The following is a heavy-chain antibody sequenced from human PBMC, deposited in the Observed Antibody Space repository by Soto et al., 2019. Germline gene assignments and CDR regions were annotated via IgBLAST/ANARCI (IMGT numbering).Heavy chain of an antibody. V-gene: IGHV4-31*03. CDR2: IYYTGTT. CDR3: ARGGYCSTSNCYNGLDP. J-gene: IGHJ5*02. D-gene: IGHD2-2*02. Sequence: SSETLSLTCSVSGASISTGDSFWSWIRQAPXKGLEWIGYIYYTGTTYYNPSLSSRFIISVDTSKNQFSLTLSSVTAADTAVYYCARGGYCSTSNCYNGLDPWGQGLLVTVSS. CDR1: GASISTGDSF.